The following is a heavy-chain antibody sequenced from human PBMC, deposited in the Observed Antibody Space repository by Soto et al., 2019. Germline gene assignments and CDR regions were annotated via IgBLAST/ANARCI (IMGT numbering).Heavy chain of an antibody. Sequence: EVQLVESGGGLVKPGGSLRLSCEASGFTLTTYTMNWVRQASGKGLEWVSSITSSSGHIYYADSVKGRFTISRDNARNSLYLQMHSLRAEDTAVYYCVRERGLSSFYGMDVWGQGTTVTVSS. CDR2: ITSSSGHI. J-gene: IGHJ6*02. CDR3: VRERGLSSFYGMDV. D-gene: IGHD3-10*01. CDR1: GFTLTTYT. V-gene: IGHV3-21*02.